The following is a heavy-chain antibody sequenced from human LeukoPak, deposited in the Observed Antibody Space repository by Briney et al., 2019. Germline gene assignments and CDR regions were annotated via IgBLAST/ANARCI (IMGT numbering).Heavy chain of an antibody. CDR1: GGSITSYY. CDR2: IYYSGST. Sequence: SETLSLTCPVSGGSITSYYWSWIRQPPGKGLEWIGYIYYSGSTNCNPSLKSRVTISVDTSKNQYSLKLSSVTAADTAVYYCARGGSSSTWPPAHSFDIWGLGTMVTVSS. D-gene: IGHD6-13*01. CDR3: ARGGSSSTWPPAHSFDI. V-gene: IGHV4-59*01. J-gene: IGHJ3*02.